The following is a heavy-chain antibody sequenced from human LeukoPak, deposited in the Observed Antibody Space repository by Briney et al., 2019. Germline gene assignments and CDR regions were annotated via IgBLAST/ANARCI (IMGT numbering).Heavy chain of an antibody. Sequence: SETLSLTCAVYGGSFSGYYWSWIRQPPGKGLEWIGEINHSGSTNYNPSLKSRVTISVDTSKTQFSLKLSSVTAADTAVYYCARLLSGYSAPYFDYWGQGTLVTVSS. CDR3: ARLLSGYSAPYFDY. CDR1: GGSFSGYY. CDR2: INHSGST. D-gene: IGHD3-22*01. J-gene: IGHJ4*02. V-gene: IGHV4-34*01.